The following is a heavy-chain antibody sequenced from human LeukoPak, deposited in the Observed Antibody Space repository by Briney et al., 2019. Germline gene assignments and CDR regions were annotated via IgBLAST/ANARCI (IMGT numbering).Heavy chain of an antibody. CDR2: IRYDGTSK. V-gene: IGHV3-30*02. CDR3: ARDREIAAGNFFDP. D-gene: IGHD6-13*01. CDR1: GFTFSFYG. J-gene: IGHJ5*02. Sequence: PGGSLRLSCAASGFTFSFYGMHWVRQVPGKGLEWVAFIRYDGTSKYYADSVKGRFTISRDNAKNTLYLQMNNLRAEDTAVYSCARDREIAAGNFFDPWGQGTLVTVSS.